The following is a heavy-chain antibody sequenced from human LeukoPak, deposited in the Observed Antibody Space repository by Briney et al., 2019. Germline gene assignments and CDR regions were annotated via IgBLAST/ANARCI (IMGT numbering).Heavy chain of an antibody. V-gene: IGHV4-4*07. CDR1: GGPINSYS. D-gene: IGHD3-10*01. CDR3: AKAGRPEDYYGSGSFYNRAIDY. CDR2: IYTSGST. J-gene: IGHJ4*02. Sequence: SETLSLTCTVSGGPINSYSWSWLRQPAGKGLEWIGRIYTSGSTSYNPSLKSRVTMSVDTPKSQFSLELSSVTAADTAVYYCAKAGRPEDYYGSGSFYNRAIDYWGQGTLVTVSS.